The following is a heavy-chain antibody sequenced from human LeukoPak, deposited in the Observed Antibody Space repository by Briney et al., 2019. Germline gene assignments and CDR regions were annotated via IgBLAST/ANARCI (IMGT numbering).Heavy chain of an antibody. D-gene: IGHD3-22*01. Sequence: PGGSLRLSCAASGFSFSSFWMSWVRQAPGKGLEWVANIKEDGSAKFYVDSVKGRFTISRDNAKNSLYLQMNSLRAEDTAVYYCAKATMIVVVTMVAFDYWGQGTLVTVSS. J-gene: IGHJ4*02. CDR3: AKATMIVVVTMVAFDY. V-gene: IGHV3-7*03. CDR2: IKEDGSAK. CDR1: GFSFSSFW.